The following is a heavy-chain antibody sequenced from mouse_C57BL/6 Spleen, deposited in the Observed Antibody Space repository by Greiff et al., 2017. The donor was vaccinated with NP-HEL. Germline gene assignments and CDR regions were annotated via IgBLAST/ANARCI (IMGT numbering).Heavy chain of an antibody. D-gene: IGHD1-1*01. CDR2: IRNKANNHAT. Sequence: EVKLQESGGGLVQPGGSMKLSCAASGFTFSDAWMDWVRQSPEKGLEWVAEIRNKANNHATYYAESVKGRFTISRDDSKSSVYLQMNSLRAEDTGIYYCTREDYYGSSGYFDVWGTGTTVTVSS. CDR1: GFTFSDAW. J-gene: IGHJ1*03. V-gene: IGHV6-6*01. CDR3: TREDYYGSSGYFDV.